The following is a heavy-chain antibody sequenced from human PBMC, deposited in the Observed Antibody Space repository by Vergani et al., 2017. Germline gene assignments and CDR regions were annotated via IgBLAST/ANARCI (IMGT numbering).Heavy chain of an antibody. CDR3: SRAQFDWLSFYYYSMDV. CDR2: INPSGGST. J-gene: IGHJ6*02. D-gene: IGHD3-9*01. CDR1: GYTFTSYY. Sequence: QVQLVQSGAEVKKPGASVNVSCMASGYTFTSYYIHWVRQAPGQGLEWMGMINPSGGSTSYAQNFQGRIIMTRDTSTSTVYMSLSSLRSEDTAVYYCSRAQFDWLSFYYYSMDVWGQGTTVTVSS. V-gene: IGHV1-46*03.